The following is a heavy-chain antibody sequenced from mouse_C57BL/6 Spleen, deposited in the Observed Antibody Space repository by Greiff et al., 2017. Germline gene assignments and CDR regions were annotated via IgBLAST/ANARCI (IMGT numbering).Heavy chain of an antibody. D-gene: IGHD1-1*01. V-gene: IGHV1-82*01. CDR3: ARREGNYYGSSDYYAMDY. CDR1: GYAFSSSW. CDR2: IYPGDGDT. J-gene: IGHJ4*01. Sequence: VQLKQSGPELVKPGASVKISCKASGYAFSSSWMNWVKQRPGTGLEWIGRIYPGDGDTNYNGKFKGKATLTADKSSSTAYMQLSSLTSEDSAVYFCARREGNYYGSSDYYAMDYWGQGTSVTVSS.